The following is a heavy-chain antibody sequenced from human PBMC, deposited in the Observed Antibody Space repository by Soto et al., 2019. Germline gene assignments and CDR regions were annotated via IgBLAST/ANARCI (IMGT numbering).Heavy chain of an antibody. D-gene: IGHD2-2*01. Sequence: GGSLRLSCAASGFTFSSYWMSWVRQAPGKGLEWVANIKQDGSEKYYVDSVKGRFTISRDNAKNSLYLQMNSLRAEDTAVYYCARDSSVVPAAMQLDYWGQGTLVTVSS. CDR3: ARDSSVVPAAMQLDY. CDR2: IKQDGSEK. CDR1: GFTFSSYW. V-gene: IGHV3-7*01. J-gene: IGHJ4*02.